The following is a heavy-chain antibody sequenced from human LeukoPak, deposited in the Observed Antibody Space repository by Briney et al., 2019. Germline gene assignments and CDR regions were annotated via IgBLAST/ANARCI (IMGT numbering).Heavy chain of an antibody. V-gene: IGHV3-20*04. D-gene: IGHD3-10*01. J-gene: IGHJ4*02. CDR1: GFTFTNFA. CDR2: INWNGGST. CDR3: ARGGWFGELLFDY. Sequence: PGGSLRLSCAASGFTFTNFAMSWVRQAPGKGLEWVSGINWNGGSTGYADSVKGRFTISRDNAKNSLYLQMNSLRAGDTALYYCARGGWFGELLFDYWGQGTLVTVSS.